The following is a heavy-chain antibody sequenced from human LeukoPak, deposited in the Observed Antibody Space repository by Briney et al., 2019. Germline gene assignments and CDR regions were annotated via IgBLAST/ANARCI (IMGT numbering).Heavy chain of an antibody. CDR1: GFTFSSYA. V-gene: IGHV3-23*01. CDR2: ISDSSDNT. Sequence: GGSLRLSCAASGFTFSSYAMSWVRQAPGKGLEWVSAISDSSDNTYYADSVKGRFTISRDNSKNTLYLQMNSLRAEDTAVYYCARPYASGSYYPYWGQGTLVTVSS. CDR3: ARPYASGSYYPY. D-gene: IGHD3-10*01. J-gene: IGHJ4*02.